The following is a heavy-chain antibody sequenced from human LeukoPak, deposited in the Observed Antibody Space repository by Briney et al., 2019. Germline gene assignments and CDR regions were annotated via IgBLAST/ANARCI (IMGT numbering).Heavy chain of an antibody. CDR1: GGSISSSSDY. J-gene: IGHJ5*02. CDR2: ISYRGRT. Sequence: PSETLSLTCTVSGGSISSSSDYWGWIRQPPGKGLEWVGSISYRGRTYYHPSLNSRVTISVDTSKNQFSLKLSSVPAADTAVYYCARSLGSGSYSNWFDPWGQGTLVTVSS. D-gene: IGHD3-10*01. CDR3: ARSLGSGSYSNWFDP. V-gene: IGHV4-39*01.